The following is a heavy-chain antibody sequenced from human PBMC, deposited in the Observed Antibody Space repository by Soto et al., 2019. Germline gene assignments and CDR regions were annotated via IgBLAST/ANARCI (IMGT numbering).Heavy chain of an antibody. CDR2: IYCTGRT. V-gene: IGHV4-31*03. CDR1: GDSLNICGYY. Sequence: SETLSLTCTVSGDSLNICGYYWTWIRQHPGKGLDWMGYIYCTGRTYYNPSLESRLTISVDTSKNQFSLKLSSVTAADTAVFYCARARALLRGYHLDSWGQGTLVTVSS. J-gene: IGHJ4*02. CDR3: ARARALLRGYHLDS. D-gene: IGHD3-10*01.